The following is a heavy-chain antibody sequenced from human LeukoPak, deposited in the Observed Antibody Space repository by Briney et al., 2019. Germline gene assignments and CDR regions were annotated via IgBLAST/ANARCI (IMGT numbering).Heavy chain of an antibody. CDR2: INPNSGGT. CDR1: GYTFTAYY. V-gene: IGHV1-2*02. J-gene: IGHJ4*02. Sequence: ASVKVSCKASGYTFTAYYMHWVRQAPGQGLEWMGWINPNSGGTNYAQRFEGRVTMTRDTSISTAYMELSRLTSDDTAVYYCARGGWSGYSYGSVPEKYFDYWGQGTLVTVSS. D-gene: IGHD5-18*01. CDR3: ARGGWSGYSYGSVPEKYFDY.